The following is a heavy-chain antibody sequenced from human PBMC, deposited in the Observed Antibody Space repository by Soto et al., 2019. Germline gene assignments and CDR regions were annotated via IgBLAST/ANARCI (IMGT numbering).Heavy chain of an antibody. V-gene: IGHV3-23*01. CDR1: GFTFIGYA. J-gene: IGHJ4*01. Sequence: PGGSLRLSCAGSGFTFIGYAMTLFRHAPVKWLEWVSVISTSGDRPDYADSVKGRFTISRDNSKNMLYLQMNSLRVEDTAIYYCAFKGTFHSHYWGHGTPVTVSS. D-gene: IGHD3-10*01. CDR3: AFKGTFHSHY. CDR2: ISTSGDRP.